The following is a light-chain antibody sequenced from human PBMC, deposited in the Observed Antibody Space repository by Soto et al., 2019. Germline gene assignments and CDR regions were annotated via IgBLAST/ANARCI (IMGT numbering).Light chain of an antibody. CDR3: QSYTTAPWT. V-gene: IGKV1-27*01. Sequence: DIQMTQYPSSVSASVGDRVTITCRASQDISHYLVWYQQKPGKVPEVLIYAASTLRSGVPSRFSGSGSGTDFTLTISSLQPEDVATYFCQSYTTAPWTFGQGTEVEIK. J-gene: IGKJ1*01. CDR1: QDISHY. CDR2: AAS.